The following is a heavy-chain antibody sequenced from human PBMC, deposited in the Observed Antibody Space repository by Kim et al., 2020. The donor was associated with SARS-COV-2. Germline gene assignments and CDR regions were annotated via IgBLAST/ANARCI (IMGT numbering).Heavy chain of an antibody. J-gene: IGHJ3*02. Sequence: QKFQGRVTMTRDTSISTAYMELSRLRSDDTAVYYCARVGRIAAPPGAFDIWGQGTMVTVSS. D-gene: IGHD6-6*01. V-gene: IGHV1-2*02. CDR3: ARVGRIAAPPGAFDI.